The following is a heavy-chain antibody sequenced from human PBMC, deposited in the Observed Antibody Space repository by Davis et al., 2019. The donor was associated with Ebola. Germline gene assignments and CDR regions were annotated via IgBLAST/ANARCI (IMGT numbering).Heavy chain of an antibody. J-gene: IGHJ4*02. D-gene: IGHD3-16*01. CDR2: ISSSGSTI. CDR1: GFTFSDYY. V-gene: IGHV3-11*01. CDR3: ASWGFYGPYYFDY. Sequence: GESLKISCAASGFTFSDYYMSWIRQAPGKGLEWVSYISSSGSTIYYADSVKGRFTISRDNAKNTLYLQMKSLRAEDTAVYYCASWGFYGPYYFDYWGQGTLVTVSS.